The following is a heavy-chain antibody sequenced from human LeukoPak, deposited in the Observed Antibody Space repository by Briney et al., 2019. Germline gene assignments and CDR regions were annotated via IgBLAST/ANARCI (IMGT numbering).Heavy chain of an antibody. CDR3: AKDRWGMITFGGVIVAFDY. CDR1: GFTFSSYA. V-gene: IGHV3-23*01. D-gene: IGHD3-16*02. CDR2: ISGSGGST. J-gene: IGHJ4*02. Sequence: GGSLRLSCAASGFTFSSYAMSWVRQAPGKGLEWVSAISGSGGSTYYADSVKGRFTISRDNSKNTLYLQMNSLRAEDTAVYYCAKDRWGMITFGGVIVAFDYWGQGTLVTVS.